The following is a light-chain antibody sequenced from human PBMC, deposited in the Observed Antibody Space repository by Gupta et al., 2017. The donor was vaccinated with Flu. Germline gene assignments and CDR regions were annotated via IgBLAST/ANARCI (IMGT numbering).Light chain of an antibody. CDR3: KQFGSTLSIT. Sequence: ATPSRSAIKSVRISYLDWYQQKPGQAPRLLIYSASSRDTGIPDRFSGSGSGTDFTLTISRLEAEDVAIYYCKQFGSTLSITFGQGTRLEIK. CDR2: SAS. V-gene: IGKV3-20*01. CDR1: KSVRISY. J-gene: IGKJ5*01.